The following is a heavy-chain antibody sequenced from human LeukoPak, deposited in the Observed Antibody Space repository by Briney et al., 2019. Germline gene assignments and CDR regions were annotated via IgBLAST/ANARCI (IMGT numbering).Heavy chain of an antibody. CDR2: IHNSGTT. J-gene: IGHJ4*02. Sequence: PSETLSLTCAVSGGPFSGYFWSWIRQSSGKGLEWIGEIHNSGTTNYNPSLNSRVTISEDTSKNQFYLNLSSVTAADTAVYYCARRYYYNLGSFPFDFWGQGTLVTV. V-gene: IGHV4-34*01. CDR3: ARRYYYNLGSFPFDF. D-gene: IGHD3-10*01. CDR1: GGPFSGYF.